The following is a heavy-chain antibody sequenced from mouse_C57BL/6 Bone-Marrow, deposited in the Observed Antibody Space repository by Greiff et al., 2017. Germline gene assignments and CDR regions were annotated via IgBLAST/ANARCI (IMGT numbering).Heavy chain of an antibody. J-gene: IGHJ1*03. CDR2: IYPGSGST. V-gene: IGHV1-55*01. CDR3: ARPYYSNYWYFDV. D-gene: IGHD2-5*01. CDR1: GYTFTSYW. Sequence: VQLQQSGAELVKPGASVKMSCKASGYTFTSYWITWVKQRPGQGLEWIGDIYPGSGSTNYNEKFKSKATLTADTSSSTAYMQLSSLTSEDSAVYYCARPYYSNYWYFDVWGTGTTVTVSA.